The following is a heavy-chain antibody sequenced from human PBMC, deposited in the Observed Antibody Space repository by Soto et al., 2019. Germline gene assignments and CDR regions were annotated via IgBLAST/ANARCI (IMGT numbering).Heavy chain of an antibody. V-gene: IGHV5-51*01. CDR2: IYPGDSDT. CDR1: GYSFTSYW. Sequence: PGESLKISCKGSGYSFTSYWIGWVRQMPGKGLKWMGIIYPGDSDTRYSPSFQGEVTISADKSISTAYLQWSSLRAEDTAVYYCAKGRGGSWYGSYYYYGMDVWGQGTTVTVSS. CDR3: AKGRGGSWYGSYYYYGMDV. D-gene: IGHD2-15*01. J-gene: IGHJ6*02.